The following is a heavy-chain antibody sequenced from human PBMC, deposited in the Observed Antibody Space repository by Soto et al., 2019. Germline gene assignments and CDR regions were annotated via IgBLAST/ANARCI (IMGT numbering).Heavy chain of an antibody. J-gene: IGHJ4*02. D-gene: IGHD6-6*01. Sequence: QVQLQESGPGLVKPSQTLSLTCTVSGGSISSGGYYWSWIRQHPGKGLEWIGYIYYSGSTYYNPSLKSRVTKSVDTSKNQFSLKLSSVTAADTAVDYCARDLYSSPYYFDYWGQGTLVTVSS. V-gene: IGHV4-31*03. CDR1: GGSISSGGYY. CDR2: IYYSGST. CDR3: ARDLYSSPYYFDY.